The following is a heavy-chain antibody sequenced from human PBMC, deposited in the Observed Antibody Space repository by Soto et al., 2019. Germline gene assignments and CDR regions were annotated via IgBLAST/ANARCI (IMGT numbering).Heavy chain of an antibody. CDR1: GFTFSNAW. J-gene: IGHJ6*02. CDR2: IKSKTDGGTT. D-gene: IGHD6-6*01. CDR3: TTVGGAARPDGAWNFDYYYGMDV. Sequence: GGSLRLSCAASGFTFSNAWMNWVRQAPGKGLEWVGRIKSKTDGGTTDYAAPVKGRFTISRDDSKNTLYLQMNSLKTADTAVYYCTTVGGAARPDGAWNFDYYYGMDVWGQGTTVTVSS. V-gene: IGHV3-15*07.